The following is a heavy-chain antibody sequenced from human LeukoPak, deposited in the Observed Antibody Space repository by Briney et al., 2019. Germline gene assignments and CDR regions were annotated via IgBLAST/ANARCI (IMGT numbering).Heavy chain of an antibody. Sequence: GGSLRLSCAASGFTFSSYGMHWVRQAPGKGLEWVAFIRYDGSNKYYADSVKGRFTISRDSAKNSLYLQMNSLRAEDTAVYYCARGASGIGGIRFDPWGQGTLVTVSS. V-gene: IGHV3-30*02. D-gene: IGHD3-10*01. CDR1: GFTFSSYG. CDR2: IRYDGSNK. J-gene: IGHJ5*02. CDR3: ARGASGIGGIRFDP.